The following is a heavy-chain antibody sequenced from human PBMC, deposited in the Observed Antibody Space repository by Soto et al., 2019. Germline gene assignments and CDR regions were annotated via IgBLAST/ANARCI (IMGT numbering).Heavy chain of an antibody. V-gene: IGHV1-3*01. Sequence: ASVTVSCKASGYTFTSYGISWVRQAPGQGPEWMGWINAGNGNTKYSQKFQGRVTITRDTSASTAYMKLSSLRSEDTAVYYCARGGKLRFLEWPRDDAFDIWGQGTMVTVSS. CDR2: INAGNGNT. J-gene: IGHJ3*02. D-gene: IGHD3-3*01. CDR1: GYTFTSYG. CDR3: ARGGKLRFLEWPRDDAFDI.